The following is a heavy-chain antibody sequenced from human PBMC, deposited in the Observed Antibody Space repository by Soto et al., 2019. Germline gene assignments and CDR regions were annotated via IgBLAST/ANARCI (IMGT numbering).Heavy chain of an antibody. V-gene: IGHV3-23*01. CDR2: ISGSGGST. CDR1: GFTFSSYA. Sequence: GGSLRLSCAASGFTFSSYAMSWVRQAPGKGLEWVSAISGSGGSTYYADSVKGRFTISRDDSKNTLYLQMNSLRAEDTAVYYCAKAPSFSYEAPWGQGTLVTVSS. CDR3: AKAPSFSYEAP. D-gene: IGHD3-3*01. J-gene: IGHJ4*02.